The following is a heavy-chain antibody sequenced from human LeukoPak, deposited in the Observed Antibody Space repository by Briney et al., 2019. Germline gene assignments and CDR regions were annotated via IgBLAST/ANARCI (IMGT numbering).Heavy chain of an antibody. CDR3: ARGNYDFWSGYIYYGMDV. V-gene: IGHV1-2*04. CDR1: GYTFTDDY. Sequence: ASVKVSCKASGYTFTDDYIHWVRQAPGQGLEWMGWINPNSGGTNYAQKFQGWVTMTRDTSISTAYMELSRLRSDDTAVYYCARGNYDFWSGYIYYGMDVWGQGTTVTVSS. J-gene: IGHJ6*02. D-gene: IGHD3-3*01. CDR2: INPNSGGT.